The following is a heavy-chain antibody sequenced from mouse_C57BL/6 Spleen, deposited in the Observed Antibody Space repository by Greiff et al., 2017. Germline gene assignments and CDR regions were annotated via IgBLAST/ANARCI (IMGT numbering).Heavy chain of an antibody. J-gene: IGHJ2*01. V-gene: IGHV1-20*01. CDR2: INPYNGDT. D-gene: IGHD2-1*01. CDR1: GYSFTGYF. Sequence: VQLKESGPELVKPGDSVKISCKASGYSFTGYFMNWVMQSHGKSLEWIGRINPYNGDTFYNQKFKGKATLTVDKSSSTAHMELRSLTSEDSAVYYCARRDYGNYFDYWGQGTTLTVSS. CDR3: ARRDYGNYFDY.